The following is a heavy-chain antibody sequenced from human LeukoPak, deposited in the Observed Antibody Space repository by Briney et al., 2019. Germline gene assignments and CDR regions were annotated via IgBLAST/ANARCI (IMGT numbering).Heavy chain of an antibody. J-gene: IGHJ4*02. CDR1: GYTFSNFG. V-gene: IGHV1-18*01. Sequence: GASVKVSCKASGYTFSNFGISWVRQAPGQGLEWTGWISGNNDNPNYGQKFQGRLTVTTDSSTNTAYMELRNLRSDDTAVYYCARDGTSTDDYWGQGTLVTVSS. CDR2: ISGNNDNP. D-gene: IGHD2-2*01. CDR3: ARDGTSTDDY.